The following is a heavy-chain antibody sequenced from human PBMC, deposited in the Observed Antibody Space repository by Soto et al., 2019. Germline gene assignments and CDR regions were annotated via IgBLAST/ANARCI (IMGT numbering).Heavy chain of an antibody. D-gene: IGHD4-4*01. V-gene: IGHV1-2*02. CDR3: ARKHSLDYIRWGLDP. CDR1: GYPFSDNQ. J-gene: IGHJ5*02. CDR2: INPKSDDT. Sequence: ASVKVSCKASGYPFSDNQIHWLRRAPGQGLEWMGRINPKSDDTNYAQKFQGRVTMTRDTSIDTAYLELTGLTSDDTATYYCARKHSLDYIRWGLDPWGQGTLVT.